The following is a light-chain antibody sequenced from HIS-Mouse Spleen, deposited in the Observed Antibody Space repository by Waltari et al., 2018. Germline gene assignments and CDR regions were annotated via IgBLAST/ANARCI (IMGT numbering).Light chain of an antibody. CDR1: SSDVGSYNL. V-gene: IGLV2-23*01. J-gene: IGLJ3*02. CDR3: CSYAGSSTWV. Sequence: QSALTQPASVSGSPGQSITISCPGTSSDVGSYNLVSWYQQHPGKAPKLMIYEGSKRPSGVSNRVSGSKSGNTASLTISGLKAEDEADYYCCSYAGSSTWVFGGGTKLTVL. CDR2: EGS.